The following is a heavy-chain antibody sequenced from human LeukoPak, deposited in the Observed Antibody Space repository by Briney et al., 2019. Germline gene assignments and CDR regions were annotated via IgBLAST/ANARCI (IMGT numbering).Heavy chain of an antibody. CDR2: ISGSGGNT. CDR1: GFTFSSYA. CDR3: AKGGLVHRFDP. V-gene: IGHV3-23*01. J-gene: IGHJ5*02. Sequence: SGGSLRLSCAASGFTFSSYAMSWVRQAPGKGLEWVSAISGSGGNTYYADSVKGRFTISRDNAKNSLYLQMNSLRAEDTAVYYCAKGGLVHRFDPWGQGTLVTVSS.